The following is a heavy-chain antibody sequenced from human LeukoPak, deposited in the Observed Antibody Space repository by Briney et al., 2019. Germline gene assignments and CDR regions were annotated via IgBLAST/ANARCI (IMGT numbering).Heavy chain of an antibody. CDR3: AREARGAEALDY. D-gene: IGHD3-10*01. CDR2: IYSGGST. V-gene: IGHV3-66*01. CDR1: GFTVSSNY. J-gene: IGHJ4*02. Sequence: GGSLRLSCAASGFTVSSNYMSWVRQAPGKGLEWVSVIYSGGSTYYADSVKGRFTISRDNSKNTLYLQMNSLRAEGTAVYYCAREARGAEALDYWGQGTLVTVSS.